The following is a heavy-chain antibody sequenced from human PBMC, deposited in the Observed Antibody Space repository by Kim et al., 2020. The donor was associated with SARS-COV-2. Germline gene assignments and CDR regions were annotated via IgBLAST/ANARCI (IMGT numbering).Heavy chain of an antibody. V-gene: IGHV3-33*01. J-gene: IGHJ3*02. CDR2: K. Sequence: KDSADSVKGRFTISRDNSQNTLYLQMNSLRAEDTAVYYCARDRTTGAFDIWGQGTMVTVSS. D-gene: IGHD1-7*01. CDR3: ARDRTTGAFDI.